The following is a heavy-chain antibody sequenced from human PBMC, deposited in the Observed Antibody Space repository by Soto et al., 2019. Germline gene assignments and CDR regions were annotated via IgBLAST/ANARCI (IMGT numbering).Heavy chain of an antibody. D-gene: IGHD3-16*01. V-gene: IGHV1-18*01. J-gene: IGHJ6*02. Sequence: ASVKVSCKASGYIFVNYGIAWVRQAPRQGLEWMGWISPYTGNTHSASKVQGRLTMTTDTSTSTAYMDLGSLTSDDTAVHYCVMVDNYVTPTPQDVWGQGTTVTV. CDR3: VMVDNYVTPTPQDV. CDR2: ISPYTGNT. CDR1: GYIFVNYG.